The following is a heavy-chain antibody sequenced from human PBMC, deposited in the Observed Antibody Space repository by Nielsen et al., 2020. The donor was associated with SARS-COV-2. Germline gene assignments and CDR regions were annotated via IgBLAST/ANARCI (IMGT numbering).Heavy chain of an antibody. V-gene: IGHV3-23*01. D-gene: IGHD3-22*01. CDR1: GFTFSSYW. Sequence: GGSLRLSCAASGFTFSSYWMSWVRQAPGKGLEWVSILTGSGGSTNSADSVKGRFTISRDNSKNTLYLQMNSLRAEDTALYYCARHHYDSRGYYYFFDLWGRGTLVTVSS. CDR2: LTGSGGST. J-gene: IGHJ2*01. CDR3: ARHHYDSRGYYYFFDL.